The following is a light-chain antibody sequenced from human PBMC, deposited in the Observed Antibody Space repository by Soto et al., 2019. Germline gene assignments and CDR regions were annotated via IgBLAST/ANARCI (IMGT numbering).Light chain of an antibody. CDR3: QSYDSSLSGPVV. CDR1: SSNIGAGYD. J-gene: IGLJ2*01. CDR2: GNS. V-gene: IGLV1-40*01. Sequence: QSVLTQPPSVSGAPGQRVTISCTGSSSNIGAGYDVHWYQQLPGTAPKLLIYGNSNRPSGVPDRFSGSKSGTSASLAITGLQDEDEADYCCQSYDSSLSGPVVFGGGTKLTVL.